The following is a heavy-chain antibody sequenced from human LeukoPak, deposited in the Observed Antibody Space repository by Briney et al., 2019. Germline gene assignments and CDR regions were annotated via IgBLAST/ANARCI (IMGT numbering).Heavy chain of an antibody. CDR3: VRPDRIFGVPAAFDA. D-gene: IGHD3-3*02. CDR2: IIPKYSAS. J-gene: IGHJ3*01. V-gene: IGHV1-69*13. Sequence: SVKVSCKASGGSFSDYPINWVRQAPGQGLERLGGIIPKYSASNYAQAFQGRVTITADESTNTVYMEMSGLRPDDTAVYYCVRPDRIFGVPAAFDAWGQGTLVAVSS. CDR1: GGSFSDYP.